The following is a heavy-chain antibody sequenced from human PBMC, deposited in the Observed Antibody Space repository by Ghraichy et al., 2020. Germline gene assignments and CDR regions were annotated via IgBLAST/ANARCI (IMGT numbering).Heavy chain of an antibody. CDR1: GFTFSNYA. D-gene: IGHD6-19*01. J-gene: IGHJ4*02. Sequence: GGSLRLSCAASGFTFSNYAMSWVRQAPGRGLEWVSAISGSGGSTYYADSVKGRFTISRDNSKNTLYLQMNSLSAEDTAVYFCAKGIHQWLSAGDYWGQGTLVTVSS. CDR3: AKGIHQWLSAGDY. V-gene: IGHV3-23*01. CDR2: ISGSGGST.